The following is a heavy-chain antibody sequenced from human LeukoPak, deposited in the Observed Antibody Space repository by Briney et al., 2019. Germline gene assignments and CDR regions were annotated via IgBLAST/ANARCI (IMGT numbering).Heavy chain of an antibody. V-gene: IGHV4-34*01. CDR3: ARGGYDFWSGYYTGRFWFDP. D-gene: IGHD3-3*01. J-gene: IGHJ5*02. CDR2: INHSGST. Sequence: PSETLSLTCAVYGGSSSGYYWSWIRQPPGKGLEWIGEINHSGSTNYNPSLKSRVTISVDTSKNQFSLKLSSVIAADTAVYYCARGGYDFWSGYYTGRFWFDPWGQGTLVTVSS. CDR1: GGSSSGYY.